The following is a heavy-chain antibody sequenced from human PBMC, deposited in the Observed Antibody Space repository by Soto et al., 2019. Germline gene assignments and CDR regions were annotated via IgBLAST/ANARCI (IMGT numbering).Heavy chain of an antibody. CDR1: GGTFSSYG. Sequence: SVKVSCKTSGGTFSSYGINWVRRAPGQGLEWMGGIIPLFGTANYAQKFQGRVTITADDSTSTAYMELSSLRSEDTAVYYCARDGTLYDSTAYYYLYWGQGTLVTVSS. D-gene: IGHD3-22*01. J-gene: IGHJ4*02. CDR2: IIPLFGTA. CDR3: ARDGTLYDSTAYYYLY. V-gene: IGHV1-69*13.